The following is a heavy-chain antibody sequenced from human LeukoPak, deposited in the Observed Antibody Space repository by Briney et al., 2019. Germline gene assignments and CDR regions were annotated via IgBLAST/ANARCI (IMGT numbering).Heavy chain of an antibody. J-gene: IGHJ4*02. CDR2: IHYSGST. CDR1: GGSISSGDYF. Sequence: SETLSLTCSVSGGSISSGDYFWTWIRQPPGQALEWIAYIHYSGSTYYNPSLNSRITISVDTSKNQFSLKLSSVTAADTAVYYCARSGGVRGHYFDYWGQGTLVTVSS. V-gene: IGHV4-30-4*08. D-gene: IGHD3-10*01. CDR3: ARSGGVRGHYFDY.